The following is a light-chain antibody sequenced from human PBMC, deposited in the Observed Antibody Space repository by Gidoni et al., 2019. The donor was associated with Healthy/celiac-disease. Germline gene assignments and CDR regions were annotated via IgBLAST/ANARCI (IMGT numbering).Light chain of an antibody. Sequence: QSALTQPASVSGYPGQSITISCTGNSSDVGGYNYVSWYQQHPGKAPKLMIYEVSYRPSGVSNRFSGSKSGNTASLTISGLQAEDEADYYCSSYTSSSTLVFGGGTKLTVL. CDR3: SSYTSSSTLV. J-gene: IGLJ2*01. CDR2: EVS. V-gene: IGLV2-14*01. CDR1: SSDVGGYNY.